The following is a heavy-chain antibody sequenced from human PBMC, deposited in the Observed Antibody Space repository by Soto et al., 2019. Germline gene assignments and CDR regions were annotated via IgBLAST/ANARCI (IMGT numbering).Heavy chain of an antibody. CDR1: GGSISSGGYY. CDR2: IYYSGST. J-gene: IGHJ3*02. Sequence: SETLSLTCTVSGGSISSGGYYWSWIRQHPGKGLEWIGYIYYSGSTYYNPSLKSRVTISVDTSKNQFSLKLSSVTAADTAVYYCARSFLVVPAAINGVGAFDIWGQGTMVTV. D-gene: IGHD2-2*02. V-gene: IGHV4-31*03. CDR3: ARSFLVVPAAINGVGAFDI.